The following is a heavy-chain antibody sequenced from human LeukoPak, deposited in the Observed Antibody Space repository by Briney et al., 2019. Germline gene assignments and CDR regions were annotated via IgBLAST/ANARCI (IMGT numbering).Heavy chain of an antibody. CDR1: EFTFSSYA. Sequence: PGGSLRLSCAASEFTFSSYAMQWVRQAPGKGLEWVSGITVSGGTTYYTNSVKGRFTISRDNSKNTLYLQMNSLRAEDTAVHYCAKYLTARGPPYALDVWGQGTTVTVSS. CDR3: AKYLTARGPPYALDV. CDR2: ITVSGGTT. D-gene: IGHD1-14*01. J-gene: IGHJ6*02. V-gene: IGHV3-23*01.